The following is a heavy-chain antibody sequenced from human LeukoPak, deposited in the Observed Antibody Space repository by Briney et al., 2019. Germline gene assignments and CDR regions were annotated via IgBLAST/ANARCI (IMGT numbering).Heavy chain of an antibody. V-gene: IGHV3-33*01. CDR3: ARDSAALFDY. D-gene: IGHD2-15*01. CDR1: GFTFSRYG. J-gene: IGHJ4*02. CDR2: IWYDGSNK. Sequence: GRSLRLSCAASGFTFSRYGMHWVRQAPGKGLEWVAVIWYDGSNKYYAESVKGRFTISRDNSKNTLHLQMNSLRAEDTAVYYCARDSAALFDYWGQGTLVTVSS.